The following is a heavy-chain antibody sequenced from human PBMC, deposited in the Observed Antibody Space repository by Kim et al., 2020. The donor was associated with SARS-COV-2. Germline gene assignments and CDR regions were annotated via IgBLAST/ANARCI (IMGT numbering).Heavy chain of an antibody. CDR2: I. D-gene: IGHD4-4*01. Sequence: IHDADSVTGRFTISRDNVKNSLYLQMDSLRAEDTAVYFCARSNKGFDYCGQGTLVTVSS. V-gene: IGHV3-48*01. CDR3: ARSNKGFDY. J-gene: IGHJ4*02.